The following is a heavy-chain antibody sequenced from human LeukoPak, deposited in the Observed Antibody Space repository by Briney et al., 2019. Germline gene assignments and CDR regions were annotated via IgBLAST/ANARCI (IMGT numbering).Heavy chain of an antibody. V-gene: IGHV4-34*01. CDR1: GGSFSGYY. Sequence: KASETLSLTCAVYGGSFSGYYWSWIRQPPGKGLEWIGEINHSGSTNYNPSLKSRVTISVDTSKNQFSLKLSSVTAADTAVYYCAREGGAAARRVNEYWGQGTLVTVSS. D-gene: IGHD6-13*01. CDR2: INHSGST. CDR3: AREGGAAARRVNEY. J-gene: IGHJ4*02.